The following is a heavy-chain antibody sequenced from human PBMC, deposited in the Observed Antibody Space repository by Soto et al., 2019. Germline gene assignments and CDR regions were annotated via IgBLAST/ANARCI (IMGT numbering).Heavy chain of an antibody. Sequence: QVQLVESGGGVVQPGRSLRLSCAASGFTFSSYAMHWVRQAPGKGLEWVAVISYDGSNKYYADSVKGRFTISRDNSKNTLYLQMNSLRAEDTAVYSCARDQSSSSFDYWGQGTLFTVSS. D-gene: IGHD6-13*01. J-gene: IGHJ4*02. CDR1: GFTFSSYA. CDR3: ARDQSSSSFDY. CDR2: ISYDGSNK. V-gene: IGHV3-30-3*01.